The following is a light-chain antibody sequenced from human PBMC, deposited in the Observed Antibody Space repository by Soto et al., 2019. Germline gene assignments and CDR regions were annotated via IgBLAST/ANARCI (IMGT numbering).Light chain of an antibody. J-gene: IGLJ2*01. Sequence: QSVLTQPPSASGTPGQRVTISCSGSNSNIGRNTVSWYQQVPGTAPKSLIYSDDQRPSGVPDRISGSRSGTSASLAISGLQSGDEAEHYCAAWDDTLRARVFGGGTKLTVL. V-gene: IGLV1-44*01. CDR1: NSNIGRNT. CDR3: AAWDDTLRARV. CDR2: SDD.